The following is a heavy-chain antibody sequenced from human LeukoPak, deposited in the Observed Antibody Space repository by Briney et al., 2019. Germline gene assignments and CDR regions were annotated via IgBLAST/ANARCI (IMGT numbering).Heavy chain of an antibody. CDR2: IRYDGSNK. D-gene: IGHD2-8*02. J-gene: IGHJ4*02. CDR1: GFTFSSYG. Sequence: GGSLRLSCAASGFTFSSYGMHWVRQAPGKGLEWVXXIRYDGSNKYXADSVKGRFTISRDNSKNTLYLQMNSLRAEDTAVYYCAKLVGXXXXXGYXDYWGQGTLVTVSS. CDR3: AKLVGXXXXXGYXDY. V-gene: IGHV3-30*02.